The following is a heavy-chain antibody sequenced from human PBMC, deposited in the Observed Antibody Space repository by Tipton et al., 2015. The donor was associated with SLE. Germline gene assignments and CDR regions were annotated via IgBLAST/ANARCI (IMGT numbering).Heavy chain of an antibody. J-gene: IGHJ6*03. CDR3: ARKGGYTSDVKYHYMDV. CDR2: ISYDGRNK. D-gene: IGHD1-1*01. V-gene: IGHV3-30*19. CDR1: GFTFSSYG. Sequence: QVQLVQSGGGVVQPGGSLRLSCAASGFTFSSYGMHWVRQAPGKGLEWVAVISYDGRNKYYTDSVKGRFPISRDNSKNTLYLQMNNLRAEDTAVSHCARKGGYTSDVKYHYMDVWGKGTTVTVSS.